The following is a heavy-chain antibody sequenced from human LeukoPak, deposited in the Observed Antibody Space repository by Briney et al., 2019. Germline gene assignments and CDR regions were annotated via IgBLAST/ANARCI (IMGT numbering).Heavy chain of an antibody. Sequence: SETLSLTCAVYGGSFSGYYWSWIRQPPGKGLEWIGEINHSGSTNYNPSLKSRVTISVDTSKNQFSLKLSSVTAADTAVYYCARGGIGYSNGSWFDPWGQGTLVTVSS. CDR3: ARGGIGYSNGSWFDP. D-gene: IGHD5-18*01. CDR1: GGSFSGYY. V-gene: IGHV4-34*01. CDR2: INHSGST. J-gene: IGHJ5*02.